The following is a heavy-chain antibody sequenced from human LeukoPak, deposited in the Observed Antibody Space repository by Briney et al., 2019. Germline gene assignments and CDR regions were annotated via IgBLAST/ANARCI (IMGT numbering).Heavy chain of an antibody. Sequence: GGSLRLSCAASGFTFSSYSMNWVRQAPGKGLEWVSYISSSSSTTYYADSVKGRFTISRDNSKNTLYLQMNSLRAEDTAVYYCAKDYHRYSSGWSIYYYYMDVWGKGTTVTVSS. V-gene: IGHV3-48*01. CDR2: ISSSSSTT. D-gene: IGHD6-19*01. CDR1: GFTFSSYS. J-gene: IGHJ6*03. CDR3: AKDYHRYSSGWSIYYYYMDV.